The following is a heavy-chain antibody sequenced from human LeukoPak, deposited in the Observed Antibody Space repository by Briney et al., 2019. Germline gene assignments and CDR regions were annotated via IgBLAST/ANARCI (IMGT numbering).Heavy chain of an antibody. D-gene: IGHD3-16*01. J-gene: IGHJ4*02. CDR1: GGSISSYY. V-gene: IGHV4-59*08. Sequence: SETLSLTCTVSGGSISSYYWSWIRQSPGKGLQWIGYISYGGSTSYDSSLKSRLTMSVDTSKNQFSLKLRSVTAADTAVYYCARFGSDSYGYKYYFDYWGQGARVTVSS. CDR3: ARFGSDSYGYKYYFDY. CDR2: ISYGGST.